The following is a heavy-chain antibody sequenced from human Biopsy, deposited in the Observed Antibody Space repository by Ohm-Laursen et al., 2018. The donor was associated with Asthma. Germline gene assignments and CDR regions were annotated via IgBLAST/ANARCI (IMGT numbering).Heavy chain of an antibody. CDR2: ISFDGTNR. Sequence: SLRLSCSASGFSFSNYGMHWVRQAPGKGLDWVAVISFDGTNRNYTDSVKGRFTISRDNFRNTVHLQMSSLRPEDSAVYYCTRDRFYNSVTSESFYYGVDVWGQGTTATVSS. D-gene: IGHD2-21*02. CDR3: TRDRFYNSVTSESFYYGVDV. J-gene: IGHJ6*02. CDR1: GFSFSNYG. V-gene: IGHV3-30*03.